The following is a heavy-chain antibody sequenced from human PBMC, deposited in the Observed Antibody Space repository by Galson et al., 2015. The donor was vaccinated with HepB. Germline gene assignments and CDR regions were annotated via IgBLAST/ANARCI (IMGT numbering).Heavy chain of an antibody. CDR1: GFPFSRYA. Sequence: SLRLSCPASGFPFSRYAMHCVRQSPGNGLEWAALISYDGSNRYYADSVKGRFTISRDSSKNTLYLQINSLRAEDTAVYYCVRDRRTGKYQLAGYYFDYWGQGTLVTVSS. CDR3: VRDRRTGKYQLAGYYFDY. D-gene: IGHD2-2*01. CDR2: ISYDGSNR. J-gene: IGHJ4*02. V-gene: IGHV3-30-3*01.